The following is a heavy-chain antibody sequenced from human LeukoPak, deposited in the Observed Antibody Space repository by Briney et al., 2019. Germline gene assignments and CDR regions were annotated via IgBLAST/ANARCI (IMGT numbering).Heavy chain of an antibody. D-gene: IGHD3-10*01. CDR2: INWNGGST. J-gene: IGHJ4*02. CDR3: ARTGVWFGELFRFDY. Sequence: PGGSLRLSCAASGFTFDDYGMSWVRQAPGKGLEWVSGINWNGGSTGYADSVKGRFTISRDNAKNSLYLQMNSLRAEDTALYYRARTGVWFGELFRFDYWGQGTLVTVSS. V-gene: IGHV3-20*04. CDR1: GFTFDDYG.